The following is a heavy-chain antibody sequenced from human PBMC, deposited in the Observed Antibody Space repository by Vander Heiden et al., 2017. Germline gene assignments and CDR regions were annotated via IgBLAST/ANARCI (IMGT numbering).Heavy chain of an antibody. CDR2: ISGRGNDA. CDR3: AKEGLWYGGNWFDP. CDR1: GFNLRYYA. D-gene: IGHD3-10*01. V-gene: IGHV3-23*04. Sequence: EVQPVESGGGLVQRGGALRATCDAAGFNLRYYAMTWALQAPGKGLGWVSTISGRGNDADYARSVKGRFIISRDNSKNTLYLQMNSLRAGDTALYYCAKEGLWYGGNWFDPWGQGTLVTVSS. J-gene: IGHJ5*01.